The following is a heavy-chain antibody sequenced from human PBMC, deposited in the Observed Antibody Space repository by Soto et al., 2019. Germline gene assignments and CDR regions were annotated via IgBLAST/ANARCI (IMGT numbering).Heavy chain of an antibody. CDR3: ARDAARTMPYYFDY. V-gene: IGHV3-30-3*01. Sequence: QVQLVESGGGVVQPGRSLRLSCAASGFTFSSYAMHWVRQAPGKGLEWVAVILYDGSNKYYADSVKGRFTISRDNSKNTLYLQMNSLRAEDTAVYYCARDAARTMPYYFDYWGQGTLVTVSS. CDR1: GFTFSSYA. J-gene: IGHJ4*02. CDR2: ILYDGSNK. D-gene: IGHD2-2*01.